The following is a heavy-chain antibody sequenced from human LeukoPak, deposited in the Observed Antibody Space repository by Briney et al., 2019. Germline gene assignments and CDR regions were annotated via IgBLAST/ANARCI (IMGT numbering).Heavy chain of an antibody. CDR2: ISGDSSGNYI. V-gene: IGHV3-21*01. D-gene: IGHD3-16*01. Sequence: GGSLRLSCVASGFSFSLYSMNWVRQAPGKGLEWVSTISGDSSGNYIDYADSVKGRFTISRDNAKNSVFLQMNGLRDGDTAVYYCTREGGVGSWGQGTLVSVSS. CDR3: TREGGVGS. J-gene: IGHJ5*01. CDR1: GFSFSLYS.